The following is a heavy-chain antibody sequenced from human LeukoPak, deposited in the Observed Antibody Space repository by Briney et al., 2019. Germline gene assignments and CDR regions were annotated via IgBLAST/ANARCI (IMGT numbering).Heavy chain of an antibody. D-gene: IGHD2-15*01. CDR3: ARGRFALGYCSGGSCYSHFDY. Sequence: GGSLRLSCAASGFTSSSYAMHWVRQAPGKGLEWVAVISYDGSNKYYADSVKGRFTISRDNSKNTLYLQMNSLRAEDTAVYYCARGRFALGYCSGGSCYSHFDYWGQGTLVTVSS. CDR1: GFTSSSYA. CDR2: ISYDGSNK. V-gene: IGHV3-30*04. J-gene: IGHJ4*02.